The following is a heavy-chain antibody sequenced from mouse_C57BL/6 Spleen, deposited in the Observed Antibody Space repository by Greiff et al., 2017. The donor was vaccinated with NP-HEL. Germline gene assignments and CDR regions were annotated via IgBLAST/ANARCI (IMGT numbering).Heavy chain of an antibody. CDR2: IYPGDGDT. V-gene: IGHV1-80*01. CDR1: GYAFSSYW. J-gene: IGHJ4*01. Sequence: VQLQQSGAELVKPGASVKISCKASGYAFSSYWMNWVKQRPGKGLEWIGQIYPGDGDTNYNGKFKGKATLTADKSSSTAYMQLSSLTSEDSAVYCCARCGDGYSYAMDYWGQGTSVTVSS. CDR3: ARCGDGYSYAMDY. D-gene: IGHD2-3*01.